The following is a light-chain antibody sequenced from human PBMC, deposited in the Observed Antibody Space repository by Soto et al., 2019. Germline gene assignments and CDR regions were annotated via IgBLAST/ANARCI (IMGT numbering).Light chain of an antibody. V-gene: IGKV1-39*01. Sequence: DMEMTQSPSSLSASVGDRVTITCRASQSISNYLNWYQHKPGKVPKLLIYAASSLQSGVPTRFSGSGSETDFTLPINSLQPEDFATYYCQQSYGTPLTFGGGTKIEIK. CDR3: QQSYGTPLT. CDR2: AAS. J-gene: IGKJ4*01. CDR1: QSISNY.